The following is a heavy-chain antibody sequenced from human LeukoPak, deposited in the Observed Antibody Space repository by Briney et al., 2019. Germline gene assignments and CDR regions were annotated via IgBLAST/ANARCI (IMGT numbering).Heavy chain of an antibody. V-gene: IGHV3-23*01. CDR1: GFTFTSYG. Sequence: SGGSLRLSCAASGFTFTSYGMSWVRQAPGKGLEWVSVISGSGGSSDYADSVKGRFTISRDNSKNTLYLQMNSLRAEDTAVYYCAKGPRRLAGATYYYYYYMDVWGKGTTVTISS. CDR2: ISGSGGSS. D-gene: IGHD1-26*01. J-gene: IGHJ6*03. CDR3: AKGPRRLAGATYYYYYYMDV.